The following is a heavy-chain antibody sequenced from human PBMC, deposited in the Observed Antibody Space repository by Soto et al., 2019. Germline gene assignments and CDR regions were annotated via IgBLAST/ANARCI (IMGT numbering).Heavy chain of an antibody. CDR2: MSHSGGS. CDR1: GWSVSSGSYY. CDR3: ARVERGTATTVVDAFDI. V-gene: IGHV4-61*01. J-gene: IGHJ3*02. Sequence: TSETLSLTCAFYGWSVSSGSYYWSWIRQPPGKGLEWIGEMSHSGGSHFNPSLKSRVTISVDTSKNQFSLKMSSVTAADTALYYCARVERGTATTVVDAFDIWGPGTMVTVSS. D-gene: IGHD1-1*01.